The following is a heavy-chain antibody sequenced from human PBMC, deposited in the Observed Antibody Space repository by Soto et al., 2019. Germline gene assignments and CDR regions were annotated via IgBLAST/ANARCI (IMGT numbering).Heavy chain of an antibody. CDR2: IYYSGST. CDR3: ARDIAARAYFDY. J-gene: IGHJ4*02. D-gene: IGHD6-6*01. Sequence: PSETLSLTCTVSGGSISSGGYYWSWIRQHPGKGLEWIGYIYYSGSTYYNPSLKSRVTISVDTSKNQFSLKLSSVTAADTAVYYCARDIAARAYFDYWGQGTLVTVSS. V-gene: IGHV4-31*03. CDR1: GGSISSGGYY.